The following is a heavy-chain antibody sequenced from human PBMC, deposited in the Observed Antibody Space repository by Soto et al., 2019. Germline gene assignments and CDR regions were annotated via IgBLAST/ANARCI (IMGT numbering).Heavy chain of an antibody. V-gene: IGHV2-5*02. CDR3: ARIHGPSGNYDLDC. CDR1: GFSLSTSGVG. Sequence: SGPTRMNPTQTLTLTVTFSGFSLSTSGVGVGWIRQPPGKALEWLAVIFWDDDGRYSPSLKSRLTITKDTSKNQVVLTMTNVDPVDTATYYCARIHGPSGNYDLDCWGQGTLVTVSS. CDR2: IFWDDDG. D-gene: IGHD5-12*01. J-gene: IGHJ4*02.